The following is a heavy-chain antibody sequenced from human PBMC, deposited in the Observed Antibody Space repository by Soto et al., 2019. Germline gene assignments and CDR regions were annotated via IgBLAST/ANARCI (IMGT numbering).Heavy chain of an antibody. CDR1: GGSISSSSYY. CDR2: IYYSGST. Sequence: PSETLSLTCTVSGGSISSSSYYWGWIRQPPGKGLEWIGSIYYSGSTYYNPSLKSRVTISVDTSKNQFSLKLSSVTAADTAVYYCARGSYDILTGYYRVQGKRTNYYYYYGMDVWGQGTTVTVSS. J-gene: IGHJ6*02. D-gene: IGHD3-9*01. CDR3: ARGSYDILTGYYRVQGKRTNYYYYYGMDV. V-gene: IGHV4-39*01.